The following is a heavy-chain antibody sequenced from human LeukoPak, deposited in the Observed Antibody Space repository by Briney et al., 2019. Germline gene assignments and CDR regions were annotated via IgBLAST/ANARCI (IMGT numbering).Heavy chain of an antibody. CDR3: ARASSTSLLLDY. J-gene: IGHJ4*02. CDR2: IIPIFGIA. D-gene: IGHD2-2*01. CDR1: GGTFSSYD. V-gene: IGHV1-69*04. Sequence: SVKVSCKASGGTFSSYDISWVRQAPGQGLEWMGRIIPIFGIANYAQKFQGRVTITADKSTSTAYMELSSLRSEDTAVYYCARASSTSLLLDYWGQGTLVTVSS.